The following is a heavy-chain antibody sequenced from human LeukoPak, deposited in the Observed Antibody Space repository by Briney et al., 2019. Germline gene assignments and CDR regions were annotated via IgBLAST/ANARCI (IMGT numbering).Heavy chain of an antibody. V-gene: IGHV3-9*03. CDR3: AKSIAVTIFGVVTPDAFDI. CDR1: GFTFDDYA. Sequence: PGGSLRLSCAASGFTFDDYAMHWVRQAPGKGLEWVSGISWNSGSIGYADSVKGRFTISRDNAKNSLYLQMNSLRAEDVALYYCAKSIAVTIFGVVTPDAFDIWGQGTMVTVSS. CDR2: ISWNSGSI. D-gene: IGHD3-3*01. J-gene: IGHJ3*02.